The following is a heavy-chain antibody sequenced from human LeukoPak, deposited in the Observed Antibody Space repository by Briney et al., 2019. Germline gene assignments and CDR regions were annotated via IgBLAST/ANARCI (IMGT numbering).Heavy chain of an antibody. CDR2: IYYSGST. Sequence: SETLSLTCTVSGGSISSSSYYWGWIRQPPGKGLEWIGSIYYSGSTYYNPSLKSRVTISVDTSKNQFSLKLSSVTAADTAVYYCARQGIWFDSWGQGTLVTVSS. J-gene: IGHJ5*01. D-gene: IGHD1-14*01. V-gene: IGHV4-39*01. CDR1: GGSISSSSYY. CDR3: ARQGIWFDS.